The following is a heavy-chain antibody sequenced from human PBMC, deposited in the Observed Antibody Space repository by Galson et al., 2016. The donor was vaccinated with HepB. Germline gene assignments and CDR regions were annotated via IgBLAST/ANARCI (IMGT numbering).Heavy chain of an antibody. CDR1: GYTFTMYA. D-gene: IGHD4-11*01. J-gene: IGHJ4*02. CDR2: INTGNGLT. CDR3: ASDVQFRFDY. V-gene: IGHV1-3*04. Sequence: SVKVSCKASGYTFTMYAIHWVRQAPGQGLEWMGWINTGNGLTKYSKNFQGRVTMTRDTSASTVYMDLRSLRSDDTAVYYCASDVQFRFDYWGQGTLVTVSS.